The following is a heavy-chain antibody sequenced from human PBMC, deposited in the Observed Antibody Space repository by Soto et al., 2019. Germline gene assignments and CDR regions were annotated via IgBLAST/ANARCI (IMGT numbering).Heavy chain of an antibody. D-gene: IGHD2-15*01. J-gene: IGHJ4*02. Sequence: ASVKVSCKASGYTFTGYYMHWVRQAPGQGLEWMGWINPNSGGTNYAQKFQGWVTMTRDTSISTAYMELSRLSSDDTAVYYCATSRDATSGGLDYWGQGTLVTVS. CDR1: GYTFTGYY. V-gene: IGHV1-2*04. CDR3: ATSRDATSGGLDY. CDR2: INPNSGGT.